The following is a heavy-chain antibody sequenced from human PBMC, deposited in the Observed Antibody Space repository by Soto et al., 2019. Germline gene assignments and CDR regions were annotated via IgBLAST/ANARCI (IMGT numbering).Heavy chain of an antibody. J-gene: IGHJ5*02. V-gene: IGHV1-46*01. D-gene: IGHD1-26*01. Sequence: QVRLVQSGAEVKKPGASVKVSCKASRYTFTNYYMHWVRQAPGQGLEWMGVINPSGGSTTYAQKVQGRVTMTRDRSTSTGYMELSSLRSEDTAVYYCAESGSENNWFDPWGQGTLVTVSS. CDR3: AESGSENNWFDP. CDR2: INPSGGST. CDR1: RYTFTNYY.